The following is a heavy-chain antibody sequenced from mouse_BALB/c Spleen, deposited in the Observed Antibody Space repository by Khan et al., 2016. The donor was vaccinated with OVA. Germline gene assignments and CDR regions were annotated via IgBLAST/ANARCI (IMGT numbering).Heavy chain of an antibody. V-gene: IGHV1-69*02. Sequence: QVQLQQPGAELVRPGASVKLSCKASGYTFTNYWINWVKQRPGQGLEWIGNIYPSDSYTNYNQRFKDKATLTVDKASSTAYIQLSSPTSEDSAVYYCTRGRDGAMDYWGQGTSVTVSS. CDR1: GYTFTNYW. CDR2: IYPSDSYT. D-gene: IGHD3-3*01. CDR3: TRGRDGAMDY. J-gene: IGHJ4*01.